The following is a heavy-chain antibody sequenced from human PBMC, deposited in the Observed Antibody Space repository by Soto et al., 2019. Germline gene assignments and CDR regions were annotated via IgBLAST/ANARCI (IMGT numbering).Heavy chain of an antibody. Sequence: GGSLRLSCAASGFTFSNYEVSWVRQAPGKGLEWISYINTSGGTIYYADSVEGRFTISRDNAKNSLSLQMNSLRAEDTAIYYCARENYDSSGYFLDYWGQGTLVTVSS. J-gene: IGHJ4*02. CDR3: ARENYDSSGYFLDY. CDR1: GFTFSNYE. CDR2: INTSGGTI. D-gene: IGHD3-22*01. V-gene: IGHV3-48*03.